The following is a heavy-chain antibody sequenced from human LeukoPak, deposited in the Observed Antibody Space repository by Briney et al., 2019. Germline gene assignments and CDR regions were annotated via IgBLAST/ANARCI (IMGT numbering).Heavy chain of an antibody. D-gene: IGHD5-12*01. Sequence: LPGGSLKLSCAASGLTFSSYAMSWVRQAPGKGLEWVSAISGSGGSTYYADSVKGRFTISRDNSKNTLYLQMNSLRAEDTAVYYCAKDLYSGYVQLFDYWGQGTLVTVSS. V-gene: IGHV3-23*01. CDR2: ISGSGGST. CDR3: AKDLYSGYVQLFDY. J-gene: IGHJ4*02. CDR1: GLTFSSYA.